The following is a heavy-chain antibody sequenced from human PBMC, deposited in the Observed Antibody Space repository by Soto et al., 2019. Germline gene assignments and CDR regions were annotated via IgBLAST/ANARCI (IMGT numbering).Heavy chain of an antibody. CDR2: IKSKTDGGTT. V-gene: IGHV3-15*01. D-gene: IGHD3-22*01. CDR3: TTDSPSYYYDSSGYYTSAVDY. J-gene: IGHJ4*02. CDR1: GFTFSNAW. Sequence: EVQLVESGGGLVKPGGSLRLSCAASGFTFSNAWMSWVRPAPGKGLEWVGRIKSKTDGGTTDYAAPVKGRFTISRDDSKNTLYLQMNSLKTEDTAVYYCTTDSPSYYYDSSGYYTSAVDYWGQGNLVTVSS.